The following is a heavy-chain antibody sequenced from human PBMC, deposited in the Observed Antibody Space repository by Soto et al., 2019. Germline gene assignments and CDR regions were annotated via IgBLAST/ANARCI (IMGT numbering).Heavy chain of an antibody. CDR1: GYTFTSYA. Sequence: ASVKVSCKASGYTFTSYAMHWERQAPGQRLEWMGWINAGNGNTKYSQKFQGRVTITRDTSASTAYMELSSLRSEDTAVYYCTYGSGAHLYYYYGMDVWGQGTTVAVSS. CDR3: TYGSGAHLYYYYGMDV. CDR2: INAGNGNT. J-gene: IGHJ6*02. D-gene: IGHD3-10*01. V-gene: IGHV1-3*01.